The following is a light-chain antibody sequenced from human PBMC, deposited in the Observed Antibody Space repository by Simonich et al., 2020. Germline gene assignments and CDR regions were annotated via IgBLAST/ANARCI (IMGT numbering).Light chain of an antibody. CDR2: AVS. CDR3: CSYAGSYTLV. J-gene: IGLJ3*02. Sequence: QSALTQPRSVSGSPGQSVTISCTGTSSDVGGYNYVSWYQQQTCKAPKLMIYAVSKPTSGAPVRFSGTTSINTSFLTISGLQAEDEADYFCCSYAGSYTLVFGVGTKLTV. V-gene: IGLV2-11*01. CDR1: SSDVGGYNY.